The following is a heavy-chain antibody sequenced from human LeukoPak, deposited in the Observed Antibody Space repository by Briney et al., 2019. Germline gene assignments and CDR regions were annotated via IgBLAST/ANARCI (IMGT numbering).Heavy chain of an antibody. CDR1: GYTFTGYY. CDR3: ARDCSGGSCYSIGNWFDP. Sequence: ASVKVSCKASGYTFTGYYMHWVRQAPGQGLEWMGRINPNSGGTNYAQKFQGRVTMTRDTSISTAYMELSRLRSDDTAVYYCARDCSGGSCYSIGNWFDPWGQGTLVTVSS. D-gene: IGHD2-15*01. CDR2: INPNSGGT. J-gene: IGHJ5*02. V-gene: IGHV1-2*06.